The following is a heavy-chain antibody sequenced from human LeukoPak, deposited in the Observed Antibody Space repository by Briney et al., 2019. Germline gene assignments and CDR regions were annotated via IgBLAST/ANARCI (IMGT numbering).Heavy chain of an antibody. J-gene: IGHJ4*02. CDR1: GFTVSSNY. CDR2: IYSGGST. V-gene: IGHV3-53*01. Sequence: GGSLRLSCAASGFTVSSNYMSWVRQAPGKGLEWVSVIYSGGSTYYADSVKGRFTISRDNSKNTLYLQMNSLRAEDTAVYYCARGNYYGSGRYDYWGQGTLVTVSS. CDR3: ARGNYYGSGRYDY. D-gene: IGHD3-10*01.